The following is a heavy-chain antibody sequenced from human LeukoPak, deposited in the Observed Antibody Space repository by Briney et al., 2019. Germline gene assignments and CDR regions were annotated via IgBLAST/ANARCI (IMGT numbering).Heavy chain of an antibody. CDR3: ARDPLRGGPTPPEY. Sequence: GGSLRLSCAASGFTFSSYPMHWVRQAPGKGLEYVSAISRNGGSTYYENSVKGRFTISRDNSKNTLYLQMGSLRAEDMAVYYCARDPLRGGPTPPEYWGQGTLVTVSS. V-gene: IGHV3-64*01. J-gene: IGHJ4*02. D-gene: IGHD2-15*01. CDR1: GFTFSSYP. CDR2: ISRNGGST.